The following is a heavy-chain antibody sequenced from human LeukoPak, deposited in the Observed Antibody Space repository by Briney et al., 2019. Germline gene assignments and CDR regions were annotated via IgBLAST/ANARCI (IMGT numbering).Heavy chain of an antibody. CDR1: GFTFSSYG. J-gene: IGHJ3*02. V-gene: IGHV3-30*18. Sequence: PGGSLSLSCAASGFTFSSYGMHWVRQAPGKGLEWVAVISYDGSNKYYADSVKGRFTISRDNSKNTLYLQMNSLRAEDTAVYYCAKGPDIWGQGTMVTVSS. CDR2: ISYDGSNK. CDR3: AKGPDI.